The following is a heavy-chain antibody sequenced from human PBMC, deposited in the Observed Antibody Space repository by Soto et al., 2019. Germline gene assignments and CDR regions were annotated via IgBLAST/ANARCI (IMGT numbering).Heavy chain of an antibody. Sequence: QVQLQESGPGLVKPSQTLSLSCTVSGGSISSGGHYWSWIRQRPGKGLEWSGYIYYSGGTFYNPSLKSRLSMSVDTSKNLVSLRLTSVTAADTDVYYCARDVLLTGTTGWYFDLWGRGTLVTVSS. V-gene: IGHV4-31*03. D-gene: IGHD1-7*01. CDR1: GGSISSGGHY. CDR2: IYYSGGT. J-gene: IGHJ2*01. CDR3: ARDVLLTGTTGWYFDL.